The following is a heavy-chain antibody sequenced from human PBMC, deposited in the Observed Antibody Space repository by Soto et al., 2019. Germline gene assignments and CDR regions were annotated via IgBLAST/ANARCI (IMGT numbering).Heavy chain of an antibody. CDR3: AKLTGSGGK. Sequence: SQTLSLTCAISGDSVSSNSATWDWIRQSPSRGLEWLGRTYYRSKWSNDYAVSVKSRITITPDTSKDQFSLQLSSVTPEDTAVYYCAKLTGSGGKWGQGTLVTVSS. V-gene: IGHV6-1*01. D-gene: IGHD3-9*01. CDR1: GDSVSSNSAT. CDR2: TYYRSKWSN. J-gene: IGHJ4*02.